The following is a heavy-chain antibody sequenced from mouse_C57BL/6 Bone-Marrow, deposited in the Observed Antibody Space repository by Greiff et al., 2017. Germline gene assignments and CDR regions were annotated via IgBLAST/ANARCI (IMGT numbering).Heavy chain of an antibody. D-gene: IGHD2-2*01. CDR2: FYPRSGNT. J-gene: IGHJ3*01. CDR3: ALIYYGYDGAY. CDR1: GYTFTSYG. Sequence: VQLQQSGAELARPGASVKLSCKASGYTFTSYGISWVKQRTGQGLEWIGEFYPRSGNTYYNEKFKGKATLTADKSSSTAYMELRSLTSEDSAVYFCALIYYGYDGAYWGQGTLVTVSA. V-gene: IGHV1-81*01.